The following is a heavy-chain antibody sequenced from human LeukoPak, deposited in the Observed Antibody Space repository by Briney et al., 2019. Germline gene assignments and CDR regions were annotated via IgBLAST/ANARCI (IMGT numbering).Heavy chain of an antibody. CDR1: GFTFSNAW. Sequence: GGSLRLSCAASGFTFSNAWMSWVRQAPGKGLEWVGRIKSKTDGGTTDYAAPVKGRFTISRDDSKNTLYLQMNSLRAEDTAVYYCAKSRTCSSSTCYAEIDYWGQGTLVTVSS. J-gene: IGHJ4*02. D-gene: IGHD2-2*01. V-gene: IGHV3-15*01. CDR2: IKSKTDGGTT. CDR3: AKSRTCSSSTCYAEIDY.